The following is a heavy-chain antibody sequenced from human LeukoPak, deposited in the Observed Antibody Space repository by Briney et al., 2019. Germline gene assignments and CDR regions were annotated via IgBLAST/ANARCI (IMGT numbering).Heavy chain of an antibody. D-gene: IGHD6-13*01. V-gene: IGHV3-23*01. CDR3: AKVGTAAAAPFDY. CDR2: ISGSGGST. Sequence: GGSLRLSCAASGFTFSSYWMHWVRQAPGKGLEWVSAISGSGGSTYYADSVKGRFTISRDNSKNTLYLQMNSLRAEDTAVYYCAKVGTAAAAPFDYWGQGTLVTVSS. J-gene: IGHJ4*02. CDR1: GFTFSSYW.